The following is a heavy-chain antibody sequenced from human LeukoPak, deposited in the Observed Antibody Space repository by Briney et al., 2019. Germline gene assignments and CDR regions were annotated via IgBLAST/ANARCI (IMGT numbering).Heavy chain of an antibody. CDR1: GGSVYTSDYY. CDR2: IFYTGKT. Sequence: SETLSLTCTVSGGSVYTSDYYWGWVRQPPGKGPEWIGDIFYTGKTNYNPSLKRRVSISIDTSKNQFSLKQTSVTAEDTAVYYCAMVFDSWGQGTLVIVSS. V-gene: IGHV4-39*07. CDR3: AMVFDS. J-gene: IGHJ4*02.